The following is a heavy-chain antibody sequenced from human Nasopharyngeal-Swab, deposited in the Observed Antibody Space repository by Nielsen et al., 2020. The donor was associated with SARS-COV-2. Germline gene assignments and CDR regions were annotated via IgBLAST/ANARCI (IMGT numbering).Heavy chain of an antibody. Sequence: GGSLRLSCAASGFTFSTYGMHWVRQAPGKGLEWVAIIWYDGTKKYYADSVKGRFTISRDNSKNTLYLEMNSLRAGDTAVYYCARGNSYGLNEEGDYLYYMDVWGKETTVTVSS. D-gene: IGHD5-18*01. CDR1: GFTFSTYG. V-gene: IGHV3-33*01. CDR2: IWYDGTKK. CDR3: ARGNSYGLNEEGDYLYYMDV. J-gene: IGHJ6*03.